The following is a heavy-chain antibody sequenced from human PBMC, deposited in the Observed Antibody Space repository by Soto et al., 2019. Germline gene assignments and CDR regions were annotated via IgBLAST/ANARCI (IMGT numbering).Heavy chain of an antibody. CDR1: GFTFSSYA. CDR2: ISGSGGCT. CDR3: AKDWAPYYDILTGYSPLFDY. D-gene: IGHD3-9*01. J-gene: IGHJ4*02. Sequence: GGSLRLSCAASGFTFSSYAMSWVRQAPGKGLEWVSAISGSGGCTYYADSVKGRFTISRDNSKNTLYLQMNSLRAEDTAVYYCAKDWAPYYDILTGYSPLFDYWGQGTLVTVSS. V-gene: IGHV3-23*01.